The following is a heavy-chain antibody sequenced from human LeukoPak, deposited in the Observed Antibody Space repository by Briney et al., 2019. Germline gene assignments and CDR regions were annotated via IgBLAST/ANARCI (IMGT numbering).Heavy chain of an antibody. V-gene: IGHV1-69*04. Sequence: SVKVSCKASGGTFSSYAISWVRQAPGQGLEWMGRIIPILGIANYAQKFQGRVTITADKSTSTAYMELSRLRSDDTAVYYCARVQADYDFWSGPYRDAFDIWGQGTMVTVSS. CDR3: ARVQADYDFWSGPYRDAFDI. CDR2: IIPILGIA. D-gene: IGHD3-3*01. CDR1: GGTFSSYA. J-gene: IGHJ3*02.